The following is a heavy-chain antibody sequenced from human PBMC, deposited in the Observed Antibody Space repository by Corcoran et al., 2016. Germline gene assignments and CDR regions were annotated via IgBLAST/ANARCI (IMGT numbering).Heavy chain of an antibody. Sequence: QVQLVQSGAEVKKPGSSVKVSCKASGGTFSSYAISWVRQAPGQGLEWMGGIIPIFGTANYAQKFQGRVTITADKSTSTAYMELSSLRSEDTAVYYCVFGRYDSSGYYGAFDIWGQGTMVTVSS. J-gene: IGHJ3*02. CDR3: VFGRYDSSGYYGAFDI. D-gene: IGHD3-22*01. CDR2: IIPIFGTA. CDR1: GGTFSSYA. V-gene: IGHV1-69*06.